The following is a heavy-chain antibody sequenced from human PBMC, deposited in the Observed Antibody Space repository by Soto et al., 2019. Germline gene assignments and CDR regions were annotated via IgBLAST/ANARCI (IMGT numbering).Heavy chain of an antibody. CDR3: ARGGAAGRGDAIDI. V-gene: IGHV3-74*01. CDR2: ISGDGTRA. J-gene: IGHJ3*02. D-gene: IGHD3-10*01. Sequence: EVQLEESGGGSVQLGESLRVSCVASGFTFRNQWMHWVLQVPGKGLVWVSRISGDGTRASYGDFVKGRFTISRDNARNLVFLQLNSLTVDDTGVYHCARGGAAGRGDAIDIWGPGTTVAVTS. CDR1: GFTFRNQW.